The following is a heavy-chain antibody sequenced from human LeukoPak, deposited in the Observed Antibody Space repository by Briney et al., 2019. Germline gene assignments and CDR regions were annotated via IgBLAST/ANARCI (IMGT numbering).Heavy chain of an antibody. D-gene: IGHD3-9*01. CDR2: INSSSSYI. J-gene: IGHJ6*04. V-gene: IGHV3-21*01. CDR1: GCTFSSYS. CDR3: ARDTYYDILTGPSRLDV. Sequence: GGSLRLSCAASGCTFSSYSMYWVRQAPGKGLEWVSSINSSSSYIYYADSVKGRFTISRDNAKNSLYLQMNSLRAEDTAVYYCARDTYYDILTGPSRLDVWGKGTTVTVSS.